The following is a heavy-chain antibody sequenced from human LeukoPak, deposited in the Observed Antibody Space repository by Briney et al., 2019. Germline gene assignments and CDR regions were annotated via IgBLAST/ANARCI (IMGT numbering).Heavy chain of an antibody. V-gene: IGHV4-4*07. CDR1: GGSISTYY. D-gene: IGHD6-13*01. J-gene: IGHJ5*02. CDR3: ASGGRISAANWFDP. CDR2: VYPSGRT. Sequence: SETLSLTCTVSGGSISTYYWSWIRQPAGKGLEWIGRVYPSGRTSYNPSLENRVTMSVDTSKKQFSIKLRSVTAADTAVYYCASGGRISAANWFDPWGQGTLVTVSS.